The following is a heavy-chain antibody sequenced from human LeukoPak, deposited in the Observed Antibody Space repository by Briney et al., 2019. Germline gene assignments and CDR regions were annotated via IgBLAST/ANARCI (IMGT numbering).Heavy chain of an antibody. V-gene: IGHV4-34*01. CDR1: GGSFSGYY. Sequence: SETLSLTCAVYGGSFSGYYWSWIRQPPGKGLEWIGEINHSGSTNYNPSLKSRVTISVDTSKNQFSLKLSSLTAADTAVYYCARWKFGYYYDSSGYVFDYWGQGTLVTVSS. CDR2: INHSGST. D-gene: IGHD3-22*01. J-gene: IGHJ4*02. CDR3: ARWKFGYYYDSSGYVFDY.